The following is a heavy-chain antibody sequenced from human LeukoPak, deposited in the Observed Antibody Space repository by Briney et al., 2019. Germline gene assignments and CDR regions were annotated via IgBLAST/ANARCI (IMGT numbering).Heavy chain of an antibody. V-gene: IGHV5-10-1*01. CDR1: GYSFTTYW. CDR2: IDPSDSYT. J-gene: IGHJ4*02. CDR3: AISGAVVTDNTYLFDY. Sequence: KSGESLKISCKGSGYSFTTYWIGWVRQMPGKGLEWMGRIDPSDSYTNYSPSFQGHVTISADKSISTAYLQRSSLKASDTAMYYCAISGAVVTDNTYLFDYWGQGTLVTVSS. D-gene: IGHD2-21*02.